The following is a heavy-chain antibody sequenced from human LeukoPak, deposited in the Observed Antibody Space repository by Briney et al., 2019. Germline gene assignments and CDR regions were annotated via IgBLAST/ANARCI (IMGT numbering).Heavy chain of an antibody. D-gene: IGHD6-19*01. CDR2: ISYSGST. J-gene: IGHJ4*02. Sequence: SETLSLTCTVSGGSLVSTTFYWDLIRQPPGKGLEWIGSISYSGSTYYNPSLKSRVTISVDTSKNQFSLKLSSVTAADTAVYYCARRRVAGTEADYCGQGTLVTVSS. CDR3: ARRRVAGTEADY. V-gene: IGHV4-39*01. CDR1: GGSLVSTTFY.